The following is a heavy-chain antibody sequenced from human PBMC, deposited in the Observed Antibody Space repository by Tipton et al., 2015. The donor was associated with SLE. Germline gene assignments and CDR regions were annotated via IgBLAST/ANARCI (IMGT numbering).Heavy chain of an antibody. D-gene: IGHD6-19*01. CDR2: INHSGST. V-gene: IGHV4-34*01. Sequence: TLSLTCAVYGGSFSGYYWSWIRQPPGKGLEWIGEINHSGSTNYNPSLKSRVTISVDTPKNQFSLKLGSVTAADTAVYYCARGIAVAGPFDYWGQGTLVTVSS. CDR3: ARGIAVAGPFDY. CDR1: GGSFSGYY. J-gene: IGHJ4*02.